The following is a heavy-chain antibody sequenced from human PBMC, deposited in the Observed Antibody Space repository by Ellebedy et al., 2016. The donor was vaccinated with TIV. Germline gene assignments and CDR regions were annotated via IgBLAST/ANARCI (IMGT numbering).Heavy chain of an antibody. CDR2: INLKNGGT. Sequence: ASVKVSCKASGYSGSDYFIHWARQAPGQGLEWMGWINLKNGGTRYAQKFQGRVTMTRDTSISTAYMELGSLISEDTAVYYCAKGPSTSLFAYWGQGTLVTVSS. J-gene: IGHJ4*02. D-gene: IGHD2-2*01. CDR3: AKGPSTSLFAY. V-gene: IGHV1-2*02. CDR1: GYSGSDYF.